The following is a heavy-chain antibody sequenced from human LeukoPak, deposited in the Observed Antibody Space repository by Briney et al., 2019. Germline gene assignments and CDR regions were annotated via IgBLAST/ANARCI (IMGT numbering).Heavy chain of an antibody. J-gene: IGHJ4*02. V-gene: IGHV3-7*01. CDR3: ARDGIDGFIDF. CDR1: GFTFSSYW. D-gene: IGHD5-24*01. CDR2: IDKDGSKK. Sequence: EGSLRLSCAASGFTFSSYWLSWVRQAPGKGLEWVANIDKDGSKKYYVDSVKGRFTISRDNAKNSLYLQMNSPRVEDTAVYYCARDGIDGFIDFWGQGTLVTVSS.